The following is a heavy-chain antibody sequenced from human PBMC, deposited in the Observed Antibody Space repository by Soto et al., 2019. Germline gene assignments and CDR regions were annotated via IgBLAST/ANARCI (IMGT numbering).Heavy chain of an antibody. Sequence: LRLSCEASGFNFRSYWMHWVRQGPGTGLVWVSGIYSDGSSTNYADSVKGRFTISRDNAKNTLNLQMNSLRGEETAVYYSARSQFLGWLHFYNYGMDVWGQGTTVTVSS. D-gene: IGHD3-3*01. J-gene: IGHJ6*02. CDR3: ARSQFLGWLHFYNYGMDV. CDR2: IYSDGSST. V-gene: IGHV3-74*01. CDR1: GFNFRSYW.